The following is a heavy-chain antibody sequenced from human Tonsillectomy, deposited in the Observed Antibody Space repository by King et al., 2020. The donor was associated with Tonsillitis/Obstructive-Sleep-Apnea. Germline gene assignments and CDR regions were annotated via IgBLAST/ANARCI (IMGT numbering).Heavy chain of an antibody. V-gene: IGHV4-39*01. J-gene: IGHJ6*03. D-gene: IGHD6-13*01. Sequence: QLQESGPGLVKPSETLSLSCTVSGGAISSSSYYWGWIRQPPGKGLEWIGRIYYSGSTSYNPSLKCRVTISVDTSKNQVSLKVSSVTASDTAVYYCARLLYSSSWSHGYYYMDVWGKGTTVTVSS. CDR2: IYYSGST. CDR3: ARLLYSSSWSHGYYYMDV. CDR1: GGAISSSSYY.